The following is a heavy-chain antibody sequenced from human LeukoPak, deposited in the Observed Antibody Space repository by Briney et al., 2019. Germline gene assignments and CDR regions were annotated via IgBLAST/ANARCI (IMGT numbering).Heavy chain of an antibody. Sequence: GGSLRLSCAASGFTFSSYGMHWVRQAPGKGLEWVAVISYDGSNKYYADSVKGRFTISRDNSKNTLYLQMNSLRAEDTAVYYCARNKHDYGDYGRAFDIWGQGTMVTVSS. CDR2: ISYDGSNK. CDR3: ARNKHDYGDYGRAFDI. V-gene: IGHV3-30*03. J-gene: IGHJ3*02. CDR1: GFTFSSYG. D-gene: IGHD4-17*01.